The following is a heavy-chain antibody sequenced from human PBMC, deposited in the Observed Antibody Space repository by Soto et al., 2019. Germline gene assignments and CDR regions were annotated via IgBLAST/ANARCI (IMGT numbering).Heavy chain of an antibody. J-gene: IGHJ5*02. Sequence: PSETLSLTCTVSGGSISSGGAYWSWIRQHPGKGLEWIGYIHYSGSTTYNPSLKSRVTISIDTSKNQFSLKLNSVTAADTAVYYCAREDRNYYDSSGPYHWGQGTLVTVSS. CDR2: IHYSGST. D-gene: IGHD3-22*01. CDR3: AREDRNYYDSSGPYH. CDR1: GGSISSGGAY. V-gene: IGHV4-31*03.